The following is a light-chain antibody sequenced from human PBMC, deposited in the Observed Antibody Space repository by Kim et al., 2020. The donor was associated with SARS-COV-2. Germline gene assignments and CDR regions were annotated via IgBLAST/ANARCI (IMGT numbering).Light chain of an antibody. Sequence: VALGQTVRITCQGDSLRSYYASWYQQKPGQAPVLVIYGKNNRPSGIPDRFSGSSSGNTVSLTITGAQAEDEADYYCNSRDSSGNRVFGGGTKLTVL. J-gene: IGLJ3*02. V-gene: IGLV3-19*01. CDR2: GKN. CDR3: NSRDSSGNRV. CDR1: SLRSYY.